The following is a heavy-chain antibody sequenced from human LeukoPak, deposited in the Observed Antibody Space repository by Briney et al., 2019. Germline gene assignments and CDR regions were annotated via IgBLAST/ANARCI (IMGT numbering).Heavy chain of an antibody. CDR3: ARHYYDTSSGMDV. Sequence: GESLKISCKGSGYTFISYWIGWVRQTPGKGLEWMGRIDPSDSYTNYRPSFQGHVTISADKSISTAYLQWSSLKASDTAMYYCARHYYDTSSGMDVWGQGTTVTVSS. J-gene: IGHJ6*02. V-gene: IGHV5-10-1*01. D-gene: IGHD3-22*01. CDR2: IDPSDSYT. CDR1: GYTFISYW.